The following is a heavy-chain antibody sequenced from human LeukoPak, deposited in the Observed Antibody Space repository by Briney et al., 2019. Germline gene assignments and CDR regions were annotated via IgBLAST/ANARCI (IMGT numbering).Heavy chain of an antibody. V-gene: IGHV4-59*01. D-gene: IGHD2-15*01. Sequence: PSETLSLTCTVSGGSISSYYWSWIRQPPGKGLEWIGYIYYSGSTNYNPSLKSRVTISVDTSKNQFSLKLSSVTAADTAVYYCARCSYGNYMDVWGKGTTVTVSS. CDR1: GGSISSYY. CDR3: ARCSYGNYMDV. CDR2: IYYSGST. J-gene: IGHJ6*03.